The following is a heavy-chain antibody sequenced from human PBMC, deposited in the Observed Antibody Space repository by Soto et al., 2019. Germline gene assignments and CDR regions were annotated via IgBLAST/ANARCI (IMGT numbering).Heavy chain of an antibody. CDR3: ANQRYYDFWSGYYEDWFDP. Sequence: EVQLLESGGGLVQPGGSLRLSCAASEFTFSNYAMSWVRQAPGKGLEWVSAISGSGGSTSYADSVKGRFTISRDNSKNTLYLQMNSLRAEDTAIYYCANQRYYDFWSGYYEDWFDPWGQGTLVTVSS. CDR2: ISGSGGST. D-gene: IGHD3-3*01. V-gene: IGHV3-23*01. CDR1: EFTFSNYA. J-gene: IGHJ5*02.